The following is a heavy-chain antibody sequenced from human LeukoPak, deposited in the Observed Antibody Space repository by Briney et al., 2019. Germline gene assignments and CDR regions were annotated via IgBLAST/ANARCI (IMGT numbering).Heavy chain of an antibody. CDR1: EFTFSSHW. Sequence: GGSLRLSCAASEFTFSSHWMHWVRQAPGKGLEWVAVIWYDGSNKYYADSVKGRFTISRDNSKNTVYLQMNSLRAEDTALYFCANYIQRPPGMDVWGQGTMVTVSS. CDR3: ANYIQRPPGMDV. D-gene: IGHD3-10*02. CDR2: IWYDGSNK. J-gene: IGHJ6*02. V-gene: IGHV3-33*08.